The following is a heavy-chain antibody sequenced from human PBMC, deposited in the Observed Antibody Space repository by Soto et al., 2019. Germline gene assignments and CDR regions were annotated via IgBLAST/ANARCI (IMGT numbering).Heavy chain of an antibody. J-gene: IGHJ4*02. CDR1: GDSFSIYT. CDR3: ASDRDNSNWPKVDS. V-gene: IGHV1-69*02. D-gene: IGHD6-13*01. Sequence: QVQLVQSGSEVKKPGSSVRVSCKTSGDSFSIYTISWLRQAPGQGLGWVGRVLPFLDITTYSQRYQGRVTITADRSNNTVYMELSSLRSEDTAVYYCASDRDNSNWPKVDSWGQGTLVTVSS. CDR2: VLPFLDIT.